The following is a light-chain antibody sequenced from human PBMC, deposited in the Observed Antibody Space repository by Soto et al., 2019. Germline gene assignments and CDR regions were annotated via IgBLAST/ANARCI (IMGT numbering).Light chain of an antibody. V-gene: IGKV1-17*01. CDR2: AAS. J-gene: IGKJ1*01. Sequence: DIQMTQSPSSLSASVGDRVTITCRASQSISSYLNWYQQKPGKAPKRLIYAASSLQSGVPSRFSGSGSGTEFTLTISSLQPEDFATYYCLQDYIYPWTFGQGTKVDI. CDR3: LQDYIYPWT. CDR1: QSISSY.